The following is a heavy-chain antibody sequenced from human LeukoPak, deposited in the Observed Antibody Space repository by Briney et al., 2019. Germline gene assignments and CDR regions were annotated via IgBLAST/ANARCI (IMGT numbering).Heavy chain of an antibody. J-gene: IGHJ4*02. Sequence: GGSLRLSCAASGFTFSSYAMHWVRQAPGKGLEWVAVISYYGSNKYYADSVKGRFTISRDNSKNTLYLQMNSLRAEDTAVYYCARDYYYDSSGYFDYWGQGTLVTVSS. V-gene: IGHV3-30*04. CDR1: GFTFSSYA. D-gene: IGHD3-22*01. CDR3: ARDYYYDSSGYFDY. CDR2: ISYYGSNK.